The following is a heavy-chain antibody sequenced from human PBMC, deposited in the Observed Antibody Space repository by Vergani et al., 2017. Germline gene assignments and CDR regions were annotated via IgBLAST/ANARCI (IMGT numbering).Heavy chain of an antibody. CDR2: ISGSGGST. CDR3: AKASSYYYYYYMDV. Sequence: EVQLLESGGGLVQPGGSLRLSCAASGFTFSSYAMSWVRQAPGKGLEWVSAISGSGGSTYYADSVKGRFTISRDNSKNTLYLQMNSLRAEDTAGYYCAKASSYYYYYYMDVWGKGTTVTVSS. CDR1: GFTFSSYA. V-gene: IGHV3-23*01. J-gene: IGHJ6*03.